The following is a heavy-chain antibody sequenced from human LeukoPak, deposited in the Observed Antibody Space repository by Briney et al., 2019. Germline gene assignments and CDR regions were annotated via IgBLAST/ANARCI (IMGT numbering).Heavy chain of an antibody. D-gene: IGHD6-6*01. CDR2: IYYSGST. CDR1: GGSISSSSYY. J-gene: IGHJ5*02. CDR3: ARQVPIAARPRGWFDP. Sequence: SETQSLTCTVSGGSISSSSYYWGWTRQPPGKGLEWIGSIYYSGSTYYNPSLKSRVTISVDTSKNQFSLKLSSVTAADTAVYYCARQVPIAARPRGWFDPWGQGTLVTVSS. V-gene: IGHV4-39*01.